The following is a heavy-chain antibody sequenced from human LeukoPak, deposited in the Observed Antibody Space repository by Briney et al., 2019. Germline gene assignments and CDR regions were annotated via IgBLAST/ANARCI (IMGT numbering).Heavy chain of an antibody. J-gene: IGHJ4*02. CDR3: ARAPYYYDSSGYRLYYFDY. Sequence: GGSLRLSCAASGFTVSSNYVSWVRQAPGKGLEWVSVIFSGGGTYYADSVKGRFTISRDNSKNTLYLQMNSLRADDTAVYYCARAPYYYDSSGYRLYYFDYWGQGTLVTVSS. CDR2: IFSGGGT. CDR1: GFTVSSNY. D-gene: IGHD3-22*01. V-gene: IGHV3-53*01.